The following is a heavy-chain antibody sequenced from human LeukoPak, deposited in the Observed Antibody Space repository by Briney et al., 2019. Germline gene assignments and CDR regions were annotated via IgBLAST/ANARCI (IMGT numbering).Heavy chain of an antibody. V-gene: IGHV4-31*03. CDR1: GVSISSGGYY. Sequence: SQTLSLTCTVSGVSISSGGYYWSWIRQHPGKGLEWIGYIYYSGSTYYNPSLKSRVTISVDTSKNQFSLKLSSVTAADTAVYYCARTSTYYYDSSGYYPFDYWGQGTLVTVSS. J-gene: IGHJ4*02. CDR3: ARTSTYYYDSSGYYPFDY. D-gene: IGHD3-22*01. CDR2: IYYSGST.